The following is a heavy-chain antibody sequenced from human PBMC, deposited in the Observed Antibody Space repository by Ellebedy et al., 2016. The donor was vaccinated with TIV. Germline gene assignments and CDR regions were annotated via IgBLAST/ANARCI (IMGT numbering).Heavy chain of an antibody. CDR3: ARHVLVDYYGSGSSPYWYFDL. Sequence: SETLSLXXTVSGGSINSSNHYWGWIRQPPGRGLQWIASSYYTGATFYNRSLQSRVIISVDTSKNEFALKLSSVTAADTAAYYCARHVLVDYYGSGSSPYWYFDLWGRGTLVTVSS. V-gene: IGHV4-39*01. D-gene: IGHD3-10*01. J-gene: IGHJ2*01. CDR2: SYYTGAT. CDR1: GGSINSSNHY.